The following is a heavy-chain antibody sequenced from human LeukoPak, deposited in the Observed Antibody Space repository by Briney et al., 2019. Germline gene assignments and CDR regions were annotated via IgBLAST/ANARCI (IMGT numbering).Heavy chain of an antibody. Sequence: PGGSLRLSCAASGFTFSGYWMSWVRQAPGKGLEWVANINQDANQKYYLDSVNGRFTISRDNSENSLHLQMTSLRAEDPVIYYCAKHSLPLYGDCFDYSGQRTLVTLSS. D-gene: IGHD3-16*01. CDR1: GFTFSGYW. J-gene: IGHJ4*02. CDR2: INQDANQK. V-gene: IGHV3-7*01. CDR3: AKHSLPLYGDCFDY.